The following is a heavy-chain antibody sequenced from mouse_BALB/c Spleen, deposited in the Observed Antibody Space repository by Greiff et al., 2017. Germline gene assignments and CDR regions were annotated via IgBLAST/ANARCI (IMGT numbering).Heavy chain of an antibody. J-gene: IGHJ2*01. V-gene: IGHV1-14*01. D-gene: IGHD1-1*01. CDR2: INPYNDGT. CDR1: GYTFTSYV. CDR3: ARGNYGSSYLGYFDY. Sequence: VQLQQSGPELVKPGASVKMSCKASGYTFTSYVMHWVKQKPGQGLEWIGYINPYNDGTKYNEKFKGKATLTSDKSSSTAYMELSSLTSEDSAVYYCARGNYGSSYLGYFDYWGQGTTLTVSS.